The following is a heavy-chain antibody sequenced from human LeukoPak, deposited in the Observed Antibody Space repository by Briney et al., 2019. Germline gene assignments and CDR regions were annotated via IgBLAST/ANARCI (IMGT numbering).Heavy chain of an antibody. CDR1: GFTFSSYW. V-gene: IGHV3-7*01. J-gene: IGHJ6*02. D-gene: IGHD2-15*01. CDR2: IKQDGSEK. Sequence: GGSLRLSCAASGFTFSSYWMSWVRQAPGKGLEWVANIKQDGSEKYYVDSVKGRFTISRDNAKNSLYLQMNGLRAEDTAVYYCARVPGYLSFACMDVWGQGTTVTVSS. CDR3: ARVPGYLSFACMDV.